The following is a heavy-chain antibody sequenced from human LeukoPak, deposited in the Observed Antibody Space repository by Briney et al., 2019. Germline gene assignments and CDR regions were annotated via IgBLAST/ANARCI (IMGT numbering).Heavy chain of an antibody. V-gene: IGHV4-38-2*02. CDR3: ARDALRDVVVTAIDY. CDR1: GYSISSGYY. CDR2: IYHSGST. J-gene: IGHJ4*02. D-gene: IGHD2-21*02. Sequence: SETLSLTCTVSGYSISSGYYWGWIRQPPGKGLEWIGSIYHSGSTYYNPSLKSRVTISVDTSKNQFSLKLSSVTAADTAVYYCARDALRDVVVTAIDYWGQGTLVTVSS.